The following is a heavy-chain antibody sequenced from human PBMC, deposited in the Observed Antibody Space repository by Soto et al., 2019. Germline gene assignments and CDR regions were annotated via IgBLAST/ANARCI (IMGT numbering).Heavy chain of an antibody. CDR3: ARGGGRGYNELDP. Sequence: QVQLVQSGAEVKKPGASVKVSCKASGYTFTAYCMHWVRQAPGQGLEWMGWINPNSGGTYHAQNFQGRVTMTRDTSTTTAYMELASLRSDDTAVYYCARGGGRGYNELDPWGHGTLVIVSS. CDR2: INPNSGGT. D-gene: IGHD5-12*01. J-gene: IGHJ5*02. V-gene: IGHV1-2*02. CDR1: GYTFTAYC.